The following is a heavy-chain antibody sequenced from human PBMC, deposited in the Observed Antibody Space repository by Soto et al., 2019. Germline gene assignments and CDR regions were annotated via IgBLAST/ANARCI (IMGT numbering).Heavy chain of an antibody. CDR1: GGSISRGGYY. D-gene: IGHD1-26*01. CDR2: IYYSEST. V-gene: IGHV4-31*03. J-gene: IGHJ4*02. Sequence: QVQLQESGPGLVKPSQTLSLTCTVSGGSISRGGYYWSWIRQHPGKGLEWMGNIYYSESTYYTPSLTSRVTISVDTSKNQFSLKLSSVTAADTAVYYCARVRGAGPFDNWGQGTLVTVSS. CDR3: ARVRGAGPFDN.